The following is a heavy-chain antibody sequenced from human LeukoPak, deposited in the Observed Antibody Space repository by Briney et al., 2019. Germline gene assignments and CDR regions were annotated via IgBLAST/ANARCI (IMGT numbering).Heavy chain of an antibody. CDR1: GYTVTGYY. CDR2: INPNSGGT. CDR3: ARERAAYCSGGSCYSVYYYYGMDV. D-gene: IGHD2-15*01. J-gene: IGHJ6*02. Sequence: ASVKVSCKASGYTVTGYYMHWVRQAPGQGLEWMGWINPNSGGTNYAQKFQGRVTMTRDTSISTAYMELSRLRSDDTAVYYCARERAAYCSGGSCYSVYYYYGMDVWGQGATVTVSS. V-gene: IGHV1-2*02.